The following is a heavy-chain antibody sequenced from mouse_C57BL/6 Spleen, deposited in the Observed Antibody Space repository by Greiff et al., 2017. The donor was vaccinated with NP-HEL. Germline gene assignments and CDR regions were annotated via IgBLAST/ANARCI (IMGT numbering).Heavy chain of an antibody. V-gene: IGHV3-6*01. J-gene: IGHJ4*01. CDR3: ARCYYYGSSYDYAMDY. Sequence: EVKLMESGPGLVKPSQSLSLTCSVTGYSNTSGYYWNWIRQFPGNKLEWMGYISYDGSNNYNPSLKNRISITRDTSKNQFFLKLNSVTTEDTATYYCARCYYYGSSYDYAMDYWGQGTSVTVSS. CDR1: GYSNTSGYY. D-gene: IGHD1-1*01. CDR2: ISYDGSN.